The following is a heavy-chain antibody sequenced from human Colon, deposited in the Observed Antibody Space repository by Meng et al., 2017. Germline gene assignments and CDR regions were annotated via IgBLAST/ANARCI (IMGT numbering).Heavy chain of an antibody. J-gene: IGHJ4*02. CDR1: GDSVSSNSAA. CDR3: ARDWGDVRGGFDF. Sequence: QVHLQQSGPGLLQPSQTPSLTCAISGDSVSSNSAAWNWIRQSPSRGLEWLGRTYYRSKYYNDYALSVKSRITINPDTSKNQFSLQLNSVTPEDTAIYYCARDWGDVRGGFDFWGQGTLVTVSS. D-gene: IGHD3-10*02. V-gene: IGHV6-1*01. CDR2: TYYRSKYYN.